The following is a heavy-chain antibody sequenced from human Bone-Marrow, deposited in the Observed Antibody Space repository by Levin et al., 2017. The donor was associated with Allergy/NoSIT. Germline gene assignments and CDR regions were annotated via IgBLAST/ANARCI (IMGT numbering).Heavy chain of an antibody. D-gene: IGHD2-21*01. V-gene: IGHV3-23*01. CDR1: GFPFSSYA. CDR2: IRAGAGNT. CDR3: AKVVGSIDPFDI. Sequence: GGSLRLSCAASGFPFSSYALGWVRQAPGKGLEWVSTIRAGAGNTHYADSVKGRFTISRDSSENTLYLQMNSLRAEDTAVYYCAKVVGSIDPFDIWGQGTMITVSS. J-gene: IGHJ3*02.